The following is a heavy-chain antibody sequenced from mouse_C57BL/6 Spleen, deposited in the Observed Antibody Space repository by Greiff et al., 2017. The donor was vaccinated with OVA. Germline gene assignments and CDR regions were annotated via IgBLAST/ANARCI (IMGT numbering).Heavy chain of an antibody. D-gene: IGHD4-1*01. CDR1: GYAFSSSW. CDR3: ARSWDGFDY. Sequence: QVQLRQSGPELVKPGASVKISCKASGYAFSSSWMNWVKQRPGKGLEWIGRIYPGDGDTNYNGKFKGKATLTADKSSSTAYMQLSSLTSEDSAVYFCARSWDGFDYWGQGTTLTVSS. J-gene: IGHJ2*01. V-gene: IGHV1-82*01. CDR2: IYPGDGDT.